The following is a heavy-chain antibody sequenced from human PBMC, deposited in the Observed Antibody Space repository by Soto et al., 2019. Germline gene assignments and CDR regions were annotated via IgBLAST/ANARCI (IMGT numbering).Heavy chain of an antibody. CDR3: ARDQYYNIWSGYYMGTPFDY. CDR2: INAGNDNT. V-gene: IGHV1-3*01. J-gene: IGHJ4*02. Sequence: ASVKVSCKASGYTLSTHAMHWVRQAPGQSLEWMGWINAGNDNTKYSQRLQDRVTIIRDTSASTVYMELSSLRSEDTAVYYCARDQYYNIWSGYYMGTPFDYWGQGTQVTVS. D-gene: IGHD3-3*01. CDR1: GYTLSTHA.